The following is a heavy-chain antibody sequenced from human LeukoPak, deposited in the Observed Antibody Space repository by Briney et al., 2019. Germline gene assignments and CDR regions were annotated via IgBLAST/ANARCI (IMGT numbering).Heavy chain of an antibody. CDR3: ASQKDDYGDYNPYFDY. CDR2: ISGSGGST. Sequence: GGSLRLSCAASGFTFSSYAMSWVRQARGKGLEWVSAISGSGGSTYYADSVKGRFTISRDNSKNTLYLQMNSLRAEDTAVYYCASQKDDYGDYNPYFDYWGQGTLVTVSS. V-gene: IGHV3-23*01. CDR1: GFTFSSYA. D-gene: IGHD4-17*01. J-gene: IGHJ4*02.